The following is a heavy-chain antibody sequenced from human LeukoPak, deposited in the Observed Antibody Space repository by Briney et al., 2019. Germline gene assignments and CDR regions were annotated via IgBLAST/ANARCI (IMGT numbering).Heavy chain of an antibody. CDR3: ARRAGAYSHPYDY. CDR2: ISGSASST. D-gene: IGHD4/OR15-4a*01. CDR1: GFTFSNYA. V-gene: IGHV3-23*01. J-gene: IGHJ4*02. Sequence: GGSLRLSCAASGFTFSNYAMSWVRQAPGKGLEWVSAISGSASSTYYADSVKGRFTISRDNAKNPLYLQMNSLRAEDTAVYYCARRAGAYSHPYDYWGQGTLVTVSS.